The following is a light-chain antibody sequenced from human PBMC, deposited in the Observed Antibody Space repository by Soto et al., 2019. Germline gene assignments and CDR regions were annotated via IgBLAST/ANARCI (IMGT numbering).Light chain of an antibody. Sequence: DIPLTQSPSFLSASVGDRVTITCRASQGISSYLAWYQQKPGKAPKLLIYAASTLQSGVPSRFSGSGSGTEFTLTISSLQPEYFATYYCQQLNSYPPFTFGPGTKVDIK. V-gene: IGKV1-9*01. CDR2: AAS. J-gene: IGKJ3*01. CDR3: QQLNSYPPFT. CDR1: QGISSY.